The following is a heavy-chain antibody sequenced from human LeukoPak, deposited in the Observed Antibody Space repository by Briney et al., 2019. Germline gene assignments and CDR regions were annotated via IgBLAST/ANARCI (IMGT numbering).Heavy chain of an antibody. CDR2: ISWNSGSI. V-gene: IGHV3-9*01. D-gene: IGHD3-3*01. CDR1: GFTFDDYA. J-gene: IGHJ4*02. Sequence: GGSLRPSCAASGFTFDDYAMHWVRQAPGKGLEWVSGISWNSGSIGYADSVKGRFTISRDNAKNSLYLQMNSLRAEDTALYYCAKDNSAIFGVVTIFDYWGQGTLVTVSS. CDR3: AKDNSAIFGVVTIFDY.